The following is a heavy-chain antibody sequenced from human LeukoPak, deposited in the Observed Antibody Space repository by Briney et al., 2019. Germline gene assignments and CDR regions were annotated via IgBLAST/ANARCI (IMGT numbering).Heavy chain of an antibody. CDR3: GSGFYFDY. CDR2: ISYDGSNK. Sequence: GGSLRLSCAASGFTFSGYGMHWVRQAPGKGLEWVAVISYDGSNKYYADSVKGRFTISRDNSKNTLYLQMNSLRAEDTAVYYCGSGFYFDYWGQGTLVTVSS. V-gene: IGHV3-30*03. J-gene: IGHJ4*02. D-gene: IGHD5-12*01. CDR1: GFTFSGYG.